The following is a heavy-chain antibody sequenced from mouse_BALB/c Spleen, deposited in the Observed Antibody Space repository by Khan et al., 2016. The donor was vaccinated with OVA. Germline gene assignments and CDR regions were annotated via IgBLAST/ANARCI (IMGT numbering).Heavy chain of an antibody. CDR2: IDPANGNT. CDR3: ARSPGTSFDY. CDR1: GFNIKDTY. V-gene: IGHV14-3*02. Sequence: VQLKESGAELVKPGASVKLSCTASGFNIKDTYMHWVKQRPEQGLEWIGRIDPANGNTTYDPKFQGKPTVTADTSSNTAYLQLSSLTSEDTAFYYCARSPGTSFDYWGQGTTLTVSS. J-gene: IGHJ2*01. D-gene: IGHD4-1*01.